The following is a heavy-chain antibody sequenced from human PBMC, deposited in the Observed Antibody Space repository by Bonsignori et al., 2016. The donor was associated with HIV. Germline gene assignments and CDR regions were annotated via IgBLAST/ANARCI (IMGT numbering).Heavy chain of an antibody. CDR2: VNPKDGGT. J-gene: IGHJ5*02. CDR3: SRLYVNFRGGLWFDL. D-gene: IGHD3-16*01. Sequence: EVQLVQSGSEVKKPGATMKISCKISGYKFTDYYIHWVQQAPGKGLEWMGLVNPKDGGTVYAEKFQGRVTITADTSTDTAYMELSGLRFEDTGFYYCSRLYVNFRGGLWFDLWGQGTLVTLSS. V-gene: IGHV1-69-2*01. CDR1: GYKFTDYY.